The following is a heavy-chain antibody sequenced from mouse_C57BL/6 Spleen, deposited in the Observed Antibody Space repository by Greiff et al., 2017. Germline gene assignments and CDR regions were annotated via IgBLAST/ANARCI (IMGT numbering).Heavy chain of an antibody. CDR3: TTGESWFAY. CDR1: GFNIKDDY. Sequence: EVQGVESGAELVRPGASVKLSCTASGFNIKDDYMHWVKQRPEQGLEWIGWIDPENGDTEYASKFQGKATITADTSSNTAYLQLSSLPSEDTAVYYCTTGESWFAYWGQGTLVTVSA. CDR2: IDPENGDT. V-gene: IGHV14-4*01. J-gene: IGHJ3*01.